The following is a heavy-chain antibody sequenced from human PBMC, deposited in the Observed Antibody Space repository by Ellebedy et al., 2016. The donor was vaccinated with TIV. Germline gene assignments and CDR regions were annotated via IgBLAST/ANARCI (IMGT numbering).Heavy chain of an antibody. Sequence: AASVKVSCKASGYTFIRYHMYWVRQAPGQGPEWMGIINPSGGSTDYAQKFQGRVTMTRDTSTSTAYMELSSLRSEDTAVYYCAKGRGGGSDSSAPRYYFDYWGLGTLVIVSS. J-gene: IGHJ4*02. CDR1: GYTFIRYH. CDR2: INPSGGST. D-gene: IGHD3-22*01. CDR3: AKGRGGGSDSSAPRYYFDY. V-gene: IGHV1-46*01.